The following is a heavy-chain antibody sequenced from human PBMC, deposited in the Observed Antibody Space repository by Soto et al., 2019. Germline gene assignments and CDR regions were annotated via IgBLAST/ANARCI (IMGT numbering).Heavy chain of an antibody. CDR1: GGSVRSGRYY. CDR3: ARVPLASVAVAVVYYFDY. J-gene: IGHJ4*02. V-gene: IGHV4-61*01. CDR2: VFYSGST. D-gene: IGHD6-13*01. Sequence: PSETLSLTGTVSGGSVRSGRYYWSWIRQPPGKGLEWIGYVFYSGSTRHNPSLNSRVTISVDTSKNQFSLKLTSVTAAATAMYYCARVPLASVAVAVVYYFDYWGQGALVTVSS.